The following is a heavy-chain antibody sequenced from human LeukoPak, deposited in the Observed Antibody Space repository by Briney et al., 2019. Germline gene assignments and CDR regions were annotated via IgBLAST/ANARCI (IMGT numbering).Heavy chain of an antibody. D-gene: IGHD3-22*01. CDR3: ARHRRPLYYYDSSGYFDY. Sequence: SETLSLTCTVSGGSISSSSYYWGWIRQPPGKGLEWIGSIYYSGSTYYNPSLKSRVTISVDTSKNQFSLKLSSVTAADTAVYYCARHRRPLYYYDSSGYFDYWGQGTLVTVSS. J-gene: IGHJ4*02. V-gene: IGHV4-39*01. CDR2: IYYSGST. CDR1: GGSISSSSYY.